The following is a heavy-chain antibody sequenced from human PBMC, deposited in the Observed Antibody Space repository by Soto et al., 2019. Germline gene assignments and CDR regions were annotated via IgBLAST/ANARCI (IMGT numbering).Heavy chain of an antibody. J-gene: IGHJ5*02. D-gene: IGHD2-21*01. CDR1: GGTFTNYD. CDR3: AWTLAFCGGNCYLPNYDT. CDR2: IIPLFGSP. V-gene: IGHV1-69*01. Sequence: QVQLVQSGTEVQKPGSSVKLSCKTSGGTFTNYDISWVRQAPGQGLEWMGGIIPLFGSPHYSPKFEGRVTITADEVSTTAHLELSSLRFDDTAVYFCAWTLAFCGGNCYLPNYDTWGQGTLFIVSS.